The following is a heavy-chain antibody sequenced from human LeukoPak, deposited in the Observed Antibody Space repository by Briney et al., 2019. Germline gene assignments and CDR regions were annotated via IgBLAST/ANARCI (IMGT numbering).Heavy chain of an antibody. Sequence: GGSLRLSCAASGFTFSSYAMSWVRQAPGKGLEWVSAISGSGGSTYYADSVKGRFTISRDNSKNTLYLQMNSLRAEDTAVYYCATSTVVTPLNYYYYYYMDVWGKGTTVTVSS. V-gene: IGHV3-23*01. CDR1: GFTFSSYA. CDR3: ATSTVVTPLNYYYYYYMDV. D-gene: IGHD4-23*01. J-gene: IGHJ6*03. CDR2: ISGSGGST.